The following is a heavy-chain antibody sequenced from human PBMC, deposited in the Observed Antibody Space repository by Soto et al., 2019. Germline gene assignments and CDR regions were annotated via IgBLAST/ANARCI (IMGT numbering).Heavy chain of an antibody. CDR3: ASSAPDYYYDSSGFDN. CDR2: IYYSGST. Sequence: SETLSLTCTVSGGSISGYYWSWIRQPPGKGLEWIGNIYYSGSTNYKPSLKSRVTISVDTSKNQFSLKLSSVTAADTAVYYCASSAPDYYYDSSGFDNWGQGALVTVSS. V-gene: IGHV4-59*01. J-gene: IGHJ4*02. D-gene: IGHD3-22*01. CDR1: GGSISGYY.